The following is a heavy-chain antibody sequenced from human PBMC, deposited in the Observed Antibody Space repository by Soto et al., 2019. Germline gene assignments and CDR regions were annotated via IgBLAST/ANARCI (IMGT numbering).Heavy chain of an antibody. J-gene: IGHJ4*02. V-gene: IGHV1-58*02. D-gene: IGHD2-15*01. CDR1: GFTFSTSA. Sequence: QMQLVRSGPEVKKPGTSVKVSCKASGFTFSTSAMQWVRQARGQRLEWIGWIVVGSGHTNNAQKFQERVTITRDMPTGTAYMELSGLRSEDTAVYYCAASLSRRGYCSGGRCSSPLDFWGQGTLVTVSS. CDR2: IVVGSGHT. CDR3: AASLSRRGYCSGGRCSSPLDF.